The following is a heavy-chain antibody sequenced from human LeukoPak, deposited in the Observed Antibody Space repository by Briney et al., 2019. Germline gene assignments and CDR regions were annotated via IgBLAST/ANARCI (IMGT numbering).Heavy chain of an antibody. CDR3: VRDKTGDLYFDL. D-gene: IGHD7-27*01. CDR1: GDSVSSNSAA. CDR2: TYYRSKWST. V-gene: IGHV6-1*01. Sequence: SQTLSLTCAISGDSVSSNSAAWNWIRQSPSRGLEWLGRTYYRSKWSTDYAVSVKSRITINPDTSKSQFSLQLNSVSPEDTAMYYCVRDKTGDLYFDLWGRGTLVTVSS. J-gene: IGHJ2*01.